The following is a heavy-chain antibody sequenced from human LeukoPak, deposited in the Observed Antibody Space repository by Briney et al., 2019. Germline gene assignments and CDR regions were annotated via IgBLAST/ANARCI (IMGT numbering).Heavy chain of an antibody. CDR1: GFTFSNFE. Sequence: GGSLRLSXAASGFTFSNFEMNWVRQAPGKGLEWVSYISNSARTIFYADSVKGRFTISRDNAKKSLYLQMNSLRVEDTAVYYCARVYPTGYFYYMDVWGIGATVTVS. V-gene: IGHV3-48*03. J-gene: IGHJ6*03. CDR3: ARVYPTGYFYYMDV. CDR2: ISNSARTI. D-gene: IGHD1-1*01.